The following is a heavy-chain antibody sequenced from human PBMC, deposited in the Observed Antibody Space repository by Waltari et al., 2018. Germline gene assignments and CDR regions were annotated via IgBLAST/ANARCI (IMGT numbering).Heavy chain of an antibody. CDR2: MSYDGFSK. D-gene: IGHD2-2*01. CDR1: EFTFRTSI. Sequence: VESGGGVVQPGGSLRLSCATPEFTFRTSIIHWVRQAPGKGLEGLSAMSYDGFSKYYADSVKGRVTIARDNSKNTVYLEINSLRPEDTAVYYCAREGGTSGYSGFVDYWGQGTQVTVSS. V-gene: IGHV3-30*01. CDR3: AREGGTSGYSGFVDY. J-gene: IGHJ4*02.